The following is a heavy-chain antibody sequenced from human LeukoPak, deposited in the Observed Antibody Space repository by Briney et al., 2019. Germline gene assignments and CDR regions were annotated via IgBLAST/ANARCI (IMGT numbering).Heavy chain of an antibody. D-gene: IGHD3-16*02. CDR2: ISSSSSTI. V-gene: IGHV3-48*01. Sequence: GGTLRLSCAASGFTFSSYSMNWVRQAPGKGLEWVSYISSSSSTIYYADYVKGRFTISRDNDKDSLDLQINSLSAEDTAVYYCARAKENNTYVWGSYRPGKYYYYMDVWGKGTTVTISS. J-gene: IGHJ6*03. CDR1: GFTFSSYS. CDR3: ARAKENNTYVWGSYRPGKYYYYMDV.